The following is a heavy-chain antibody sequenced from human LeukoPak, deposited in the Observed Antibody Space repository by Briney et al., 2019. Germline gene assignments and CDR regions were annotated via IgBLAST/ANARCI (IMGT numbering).Heavy chain of an antibody. V-gene: IGHV4-59*01. D-gene: IGHD1-26*01. CDR3: ARGGLKDDAFDI. J-gene: IGHJ3*02. CDR1: GGSISSYY. CDR2: IYYSGST. Sequence: SDTLSLTCTVSGGSISSYYWSWIRQPPGKGLEWIGYIYYSGSTNYNPSLKSRVTISVDTSKNQFSLKLSSVTAADTAVYYCARGGLKDDAFDIWGQGTMVTVSS.